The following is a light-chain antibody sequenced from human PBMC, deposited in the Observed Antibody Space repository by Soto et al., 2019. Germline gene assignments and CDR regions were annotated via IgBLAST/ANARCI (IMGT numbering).Light chain of an antibody. J-gene: IGKJ2*01. CDR1: QSVSSSY. Sequence: EIVLTQSPGTLSLSPGERATLSCRASQSVSSSYLAWYQQKPGQAPRLLIYGASSRATGIPDRFSGSGSGTDFTLTIRRLEPADFAVYYCQQDGSSPLYTFGQGTKLEIK. CDR2: GAS. CDR3: QQDGSSPLYT. V-gene: IGKV3-20*01.